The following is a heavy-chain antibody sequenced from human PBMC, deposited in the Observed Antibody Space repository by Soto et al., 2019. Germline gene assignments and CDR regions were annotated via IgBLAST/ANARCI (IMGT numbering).Heavy chain of an antibody. CDR1: GFIFTSYA. V-gene: IGHV3-23*01. CDR2: INVGDAGT. Sequence: EVQLLESGGGLAQPGGSLSLSCAASGFIFTSYAMSWVRQAPGKGLEWVSSINVGDAGTNYADSVKGRFTISRDNSKNTLYLQMNCLSADDTAIYYCAKNYQFDCWGKRTLVTFSS. D-gene: IGHD2-2*01. J-gene: IGHJ4*02. CDR3: AKNYQFDC.